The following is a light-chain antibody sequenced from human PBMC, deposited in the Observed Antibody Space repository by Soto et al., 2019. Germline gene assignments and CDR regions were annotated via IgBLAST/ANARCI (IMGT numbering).Light chain of an antibody. Sequence: EIVLTQSPGTLSLSPGERATLSCRASESVSSSYLAWYQQKPGQAPRLLIFGASSKATGTPDRFRGSRSGXDFTLTISRLEPDDFAVYYCQQYGSAPPWTFGQGTEVEIK. V-gene: IGKV3-20*01. CDR2: GAS. CDR1: ESVSSSY. CDR3: QQYGSAPPWT. J-gene: IGKJ1*01.